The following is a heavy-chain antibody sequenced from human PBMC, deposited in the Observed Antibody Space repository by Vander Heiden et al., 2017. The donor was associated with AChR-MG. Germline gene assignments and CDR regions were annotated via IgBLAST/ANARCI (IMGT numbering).Heavy chain of an antibody. Sequence: QLQLQESGPGLVKPSETLSLTCTVSGGSISSSSYSWGWIRQPPGKGLEWIGSIYYSGSTYYNPSLKSRVTISVDTSKNQFSLKLTSVTAADTAVYYCARPRQWLTNWYFDVWGRGTLLTVSS. D-gene: IGHD6-19*01. V-gene: IGHV4-39*01. J-gene: IGHJ2*01. CDR1: GGSISSSSYS. CDR3: ARPRQWLTNWYFDV. CDR2: IYYSGST.